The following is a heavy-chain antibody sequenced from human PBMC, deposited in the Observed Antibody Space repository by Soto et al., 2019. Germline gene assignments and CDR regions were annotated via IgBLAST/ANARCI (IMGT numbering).Heavy chain of an antibody. J-gene: IGHJ4*02. CDR2: SFNGVT. CDR1: GYTFTNYG. D-gene: IGHD3-16*02. CDR3: ARTVIGGFDY. Sequence: ASVKVSCKTSGYTFTNYGISWVRQAPGQGLEWMGGSFNGVTNYAQNLQGRVTMTTDTSTTTAYMELRSLRSDDTAVYYCARTVIGGFDYWGQGTLVTVSS. V-gene: IGHV1-18*01.